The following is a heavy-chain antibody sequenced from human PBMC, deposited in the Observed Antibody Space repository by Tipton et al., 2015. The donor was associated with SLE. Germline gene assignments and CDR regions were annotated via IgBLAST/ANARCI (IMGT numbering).Heavy chain of an antibody. D-gene: IGHD2-21*02. CDR1: GGSISSGGYS. Sequence: TLSLTCAVSGGSISSGGYSWSWIRQPPGKGLEWIGYIYHSGSTYYNPSLKSRVTISVDTSKNQFSLKLSSVTAADTAVYYCAREDDFEGYWGQGTLVTVSS. J-gene: IGHJ4*02. CDR3: AREDDFEGY. V-gene: IGHV4-30-2*01. CDR2: IYHSGST.